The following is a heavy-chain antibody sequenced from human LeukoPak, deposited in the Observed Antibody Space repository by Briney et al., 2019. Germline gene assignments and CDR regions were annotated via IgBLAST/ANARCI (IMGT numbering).Heavy chain of an antibody. J-gene: IGHJ4*02. CDR2: ISSSSSYI. Sequence: PGGSLRLSCAASGFTFSSYSMNWVRQAPGKGLEWVSSISSSSSYIYYADSVKGRFTISRDNAKNSLYLQMNSLRAEDTAVYYCARGSPNYYGSGSYYKTFDYWGQGTLVTVSS. CDR3: ARGSPNYYGSGSYYKTFDY. D-gene: IGHD3-10*01. V-gene: IGHV3-21*01. CDR1: GFTFSSYS.